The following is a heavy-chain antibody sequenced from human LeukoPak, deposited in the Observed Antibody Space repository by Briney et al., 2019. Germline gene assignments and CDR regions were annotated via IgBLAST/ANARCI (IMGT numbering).Heavy chain of an antibody. CDR2: ISGSGGST. V-gene: IGHV3-23*01. CDR1: GFTFSSYA. J-gene: IGHJ4*02. D-gene: IGHD2-2*01. Sequence: PGGSLRLSCAASGFTFSSYAMSWVRQAPGKGLEWVSAISGSGGSTYYADSVKGRFTISRDNSKNTLYLQMNSLRAEDTAVYYCAKGGYCSSTSCYHPTIFDYWGQGTLVTVSS. CDR3: AKGGYCSSTSCYHPTIFDY.